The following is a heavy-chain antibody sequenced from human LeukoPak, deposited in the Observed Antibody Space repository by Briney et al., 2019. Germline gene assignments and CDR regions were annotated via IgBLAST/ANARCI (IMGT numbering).Heavy chain of an antibody. CDR1: GGSISSYY. CDR3: ARGYYYDSSGYYYFDY. Sequence: PSVTLSLTCTVSGGSISSYYWSWIRQPPGKGLEWIGYIYYSGSTNYNPSLKSRVTISVDTSKNQFSLKLSSVTAADTAVYYCARGYYYDSSGYYYFDYWGQGTLVTVSS. CDR2: IYYSGST. D-gene: IGHD3-22*01. V-gene: IGHV4-59*01. J-gene: IGHJ4*02.